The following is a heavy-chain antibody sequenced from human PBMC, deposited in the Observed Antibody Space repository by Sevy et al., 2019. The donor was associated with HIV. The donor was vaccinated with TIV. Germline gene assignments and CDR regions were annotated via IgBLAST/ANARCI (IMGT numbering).Heavy chain of an antibody. Sequence: GGFLRLSCVASGFTFSNYAMHWVRQAPGKGLEWVAFIRYDGTHKAYGDPVKGRLTISRDNANNTVYLQMTSLRPEDTAVSCCAKDLASPKPLYYFDFWGQGNLVTVSS. CDR1: GFTFSNYA. CDR2: IRYDGTHK. CDR3: AKDLASPKPLYYFDF. V-gene: IGHV3-30*02. J-gene: IGHJ4*02.